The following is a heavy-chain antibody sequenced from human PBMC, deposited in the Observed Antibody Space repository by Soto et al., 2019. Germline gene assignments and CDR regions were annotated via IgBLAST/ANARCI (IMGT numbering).Heavy chain of an antibody. CDR1: GGSISDDTYY. CDR3: ARLHCTSPGSVTLDP. J-gene: IGHJ5*02. D-gene: IGHD2-2*01. Sequence: PSGTLSLTCTVSGGSISDDTYYWGWIRQPPGKGLEWIGSIYYSGTSSYNPSLESRVTMSVDTSKKQLSLRLRSVTATDTAVYYCARLHCTSPGSVTLDPWGHGTLLTISS. CDR2: IYYSGTS. V-gene: IGHV4-39*01.